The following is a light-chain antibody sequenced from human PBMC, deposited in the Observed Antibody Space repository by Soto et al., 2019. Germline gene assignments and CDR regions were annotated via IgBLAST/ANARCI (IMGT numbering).Light chain of an antibody. V-gene: IGKV1-5*01. CDR1: QSISSW. Sequence: IQMTQSPSTLSASLGDRVNITCRASQSISSWLAWYQQKPGKAPKLLVYDASTLQSGVASRFSGSGSGTEFTLIISGLQPDDSATYYCQQYTNTNNPWMFGQGTKVDI. CDR3: QQYTNTNNPWM. CDR2: DAS. J-gene: IGKJ1*01.